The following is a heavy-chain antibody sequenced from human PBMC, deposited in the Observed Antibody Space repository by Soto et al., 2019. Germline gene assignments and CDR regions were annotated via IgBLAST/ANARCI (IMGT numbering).Heavy chain of an antibody. CDR3: ARGGDNHAFDI. Sequence: EVQLVESGGGLVQPGGSLRLSCAASGFTFSSYWMYWVRQAPGKGLEYVSRINNDGSGATYADSVKGRVTVSRDNTKNTHYLQMNSLRAEDTALYYCARGGDNHAFDIWGQGTMVTVS. V-gene: IGHV3-74*01. D-gene: IGHD1-1*01. CDR2: INNDGSGA. J-gene: IGHJ3*02. CDR1: GFTFSSYW.